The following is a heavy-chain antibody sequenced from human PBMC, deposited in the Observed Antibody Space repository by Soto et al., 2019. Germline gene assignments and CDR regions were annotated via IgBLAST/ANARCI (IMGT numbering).Heavy chain of an antibody. V-gene: IGHV3-21*01. CDR3: ARVGRGYQLLHAFDI. Sequence: PVGSLRLSCAASGFTFSSYSMNWVRQAPGKGLEWVSSISSSSSYIYYADSVKGRFTISRDNAKNSLYLQMNSLRAEDTAVYYCARVGRGYQLLHAFDIWGQGTMVTVSS. D-gene: IGHD2-2*01. J-gene: IGHJ3*02. CDR2: ISSSSSYI. CDR1: GFTFSSYS.